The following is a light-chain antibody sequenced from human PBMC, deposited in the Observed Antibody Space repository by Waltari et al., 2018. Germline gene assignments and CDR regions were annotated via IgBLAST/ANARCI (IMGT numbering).Light chain of an antibody. CDR2: AAS. Sequence: IQMTPSPSSLSASVGDRLTTTCQASQRISSSLNWYQQKPGNAPKLLIFAASSLQSGVPSRFSGSGSGTDCTLTISSLQPEDFATYYCQQSYSTRGFGPGTKVDIK. CDR3: QQSYSTRG. J-gene: IGKJ3*01. CDR1: QRISSS. V-gene: IGKV1-39*01.